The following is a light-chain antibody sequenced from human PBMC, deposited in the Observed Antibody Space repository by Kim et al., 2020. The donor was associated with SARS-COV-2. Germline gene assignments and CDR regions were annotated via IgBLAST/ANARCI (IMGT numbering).Light chain of an antibody. J-gene: IGLJ3*02. CDR1: CSDICGYNS. Sequence: GQSITHACTGGCSDICGYNSASWFQQDPGKTPQLIIYDDSRRASGISSRFSGSKSAKTASLTITGLQAEDEAVYYCSSYTSGTTWVFGGGTQLTVL. V-gene: IGLV2-14*03. CDR3: SSYTSGTTWV. CDR2: DDS.